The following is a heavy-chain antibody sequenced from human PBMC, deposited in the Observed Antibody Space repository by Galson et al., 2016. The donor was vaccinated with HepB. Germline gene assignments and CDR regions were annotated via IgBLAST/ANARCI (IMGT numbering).Heavy chain of an antibody. D-gene: IGHD6-25*01. CDR3: ATGGQRYFEH. V-gene: IGHV3-11*01. CDR1: GFSFSDYY. J-gene: IGHJ1*01. CDR2: ISSSGKTT. Sequence: SLRLSCAASGFSFSDYYMSWIRQAPGKGLEWVSYISSSGKTTYYADSVKGRFTISRDNAKNSLHLQLNSLRADDTAVYYCATGGQRYFEHWGQDTLVSVSS.